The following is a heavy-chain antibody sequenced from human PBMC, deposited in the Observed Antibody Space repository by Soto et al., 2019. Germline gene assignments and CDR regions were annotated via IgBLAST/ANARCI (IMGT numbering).Heavy chain of an antibody. CDR2: INGDGSST. V-gene: IGHV3-74*01. J-gene: IGHJ4*02. CDR3: ARGAMGNYFNDY. Sequence: EVQLVESGGGLVQPGGSLRLSCAASGFTFSSYWMHWVRQAPGKGLVWVSRINGDGSSTNYADSVKGRFTISRDNAKDTVFLQMNGLRDEDTAVYFCARGAMGNYFNDYWGQGTLVTVSS. D-gene: IGHD3-10*01. CDR1: GFTFSSYW.